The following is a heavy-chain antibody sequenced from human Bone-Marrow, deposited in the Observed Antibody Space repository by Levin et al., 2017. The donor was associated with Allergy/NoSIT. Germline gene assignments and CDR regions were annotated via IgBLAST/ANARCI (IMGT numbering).Heavy chain of an antibody. Sequence: GESLKISCKASGYTFTSYGISWVRQAPGQGLEWMGWISAYNGNTNYAQKLQGRVTMTTDTSTSTAYMELRSLRSDDTAVYYCARHQLDIVVVVAATPGDYFDYWGQGTLVTVSS. D-gene: IGHD2-15*01. CDR3: ARHQLDIVVVVAATPGDYFDY. J-gene: IGHJ4*02. CDR1: GYTFTSYG. CDR2: ISAYNGNT. V-gene: IGHV1-18*01.